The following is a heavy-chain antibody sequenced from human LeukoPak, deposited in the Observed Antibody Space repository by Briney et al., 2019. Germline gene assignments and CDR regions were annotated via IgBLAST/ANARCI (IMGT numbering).Heavy chain of an antibody. V-gene: IGHV3-74*01. J-gene: IGHJ5*02. CDR3: ARDVPHHWFDT. CDR1: RSTLWDNW. Sequence: PGGSVTLLSTAWRSTLWDNWVDWGRRGQGKELVWIPRINSDRGGAIYADSVKGRFTVSRDNAKNTLYLQMNSLRAEDTAVYYCARDVPHHWFDTWGQGTLVTVS. CDR2: INSDRGGA.